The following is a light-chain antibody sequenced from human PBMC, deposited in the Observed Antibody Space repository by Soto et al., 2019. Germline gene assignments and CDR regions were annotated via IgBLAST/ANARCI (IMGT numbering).Light chain of an antibody. CDR3: GTWDGSLSARV. V-gene: IGLV1-51*02. CDR2: GNT. J-gene: IGLJ3*02. CDR1: TSNIGNNY. Sequence: QSVLTQPPSVSAAPGQTVTISCSGSTSNIGNNYVSWYQQLPGTAPKLLIFGNTERPSGIPDRFSGSKSGTSATLGITGLQTGDEADYYCGTWDGSLSARVFGGGTKVTVL.